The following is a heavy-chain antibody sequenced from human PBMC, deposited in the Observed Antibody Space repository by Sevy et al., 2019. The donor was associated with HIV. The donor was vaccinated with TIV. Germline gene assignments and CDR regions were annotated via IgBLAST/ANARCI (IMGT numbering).Heavy chain of an antibody. CDR2: INPISGGT. V-gene: IGHV1-2*06. J-gene: IGHJ6*02. D-gene: IGHD3-3*01. Sequence: ASVKVSCKAFGYAFTGYYIHWVRQAPGQGLEWMGRINPISGGTDDSHKFQGRVTMTRDTSIRTAYMDVTSLRSDDTAVYYCARAPTDFWTGGMDVWGQGTVVTVSS. CDR1: GYAFTGYY. CDR3: ARAPTDFWTGGMDV.